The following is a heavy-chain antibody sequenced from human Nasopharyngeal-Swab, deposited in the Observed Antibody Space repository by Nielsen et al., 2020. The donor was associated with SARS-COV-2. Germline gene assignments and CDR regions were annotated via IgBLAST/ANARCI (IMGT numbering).Heavy chain of an antibody. CDR3: ARDRLRQGYDFWSGYYPDAFDI. V-gene: IGHV3-11*06. D-gene: IGHD3-3*01. Sequence: LSLTCAASGFTFSDYYMSWIRQAPGKGLEWVSYISSSSSYTNYADSVKGRFTISRDNAKNSLYLQMNSLRAEDTAVYYCARDRLRQGYDFWSGYYPDAFDIWGQGTTVTVSS. CDR1: GFTFSDYY. CDR2: ISSSSSYT. J-gene: IGHJ3*02.